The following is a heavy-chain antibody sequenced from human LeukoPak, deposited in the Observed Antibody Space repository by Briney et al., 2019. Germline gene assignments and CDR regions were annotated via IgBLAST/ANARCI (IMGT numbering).Heavy chain of an antibody. V-gene: IGHV1-69*06. CDR1: GGTFSSYA. D-gene: IGHD3-9*01. J-gene: IGHJ4*02. Sequence: GSSVKVSCKASGGTFSSYAISWVRQAPGQGLEWMGGIIPIFGTANYAQKSQGRVTITADKSTSTAYMELSSLRSEDTAVYYCARGTVLRYFDWLLVPLDYWGQGTLVTVSS. CDR2: IIPIFGTA. CDR3: ARGTVLRYFDWLLVPLDY.